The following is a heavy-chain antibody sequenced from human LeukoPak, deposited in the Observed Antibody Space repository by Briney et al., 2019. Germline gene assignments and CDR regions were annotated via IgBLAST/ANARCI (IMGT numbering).Heavy chain of an antibody. J-gene: IGHJ4*02. CDR2: IYYSGST. CDR3: ARGSRGYSYG. CDR1: GGSISTSSYY. D-gene: IGHD5-18*01. V-gene: IGHV4-39*07. Sequence: SETLSLTCTVSGGSISTSSYYWGWIRQPPGTGLEWIGSIYYSGSTYYNPSLKSRVTISVDTSKNQFSLKLSSVTAADTAVYYCARGSRGYSYGWGRGALVTVSS.